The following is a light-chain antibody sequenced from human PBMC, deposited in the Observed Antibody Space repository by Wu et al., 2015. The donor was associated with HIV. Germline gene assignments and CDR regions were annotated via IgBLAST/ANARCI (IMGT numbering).Light chain of an antibody. Sequence: EILMTQSPATLSVSPGERVTLSCRASQSISSKLDWYQQKPGQTPRLLIYDASTRATGIPARFSGSGSGTDFTLTISSLEPEDFAVYYCQQRSNWPLTFGGGTKVEIK. CDR3: QQRSNWPLT. J-gene: IGKJ4*01. CDR1: QSISSK. CDR2: DAS. V-gene: IGKV3-11*01.